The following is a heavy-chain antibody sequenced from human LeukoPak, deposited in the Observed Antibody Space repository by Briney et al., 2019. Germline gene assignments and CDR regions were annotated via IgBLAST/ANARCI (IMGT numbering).Heavy chain of an antibody. CDR3: ASADSHYYDSSGYLY. J-gene: IGHJ4*02. CDR2: ISRSSTHI. D-gene: IGHD3-22*01. CDR1: GFILSSYS. Sequence: PGGSLRLSCAASGFILSSYSMNWVRQAPGKGLEWVSTISRSSTHIYYADSVRGRFTISRDDAKNSMYLQMNSLRAEDTAVYYCASADSHYYDSSGYLYWGQGTLVTVSS. V-gene: IGHV3-21*06.